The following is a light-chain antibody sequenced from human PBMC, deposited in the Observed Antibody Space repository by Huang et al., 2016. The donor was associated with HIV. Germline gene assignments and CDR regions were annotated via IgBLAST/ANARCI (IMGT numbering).Light chain of an antibody. CDR2: GAS. J-gene: IGKJ1*01. CDR3: QQYKIWPMT. CDR1: QSAISR. Sequence: EIVMTQSPATLSVSPGERATVSCRASQSAISRLAWYQHKPGQAPRLLIYGASTRATGVSARFSGSGSGVEFTLTISNLQSEDFAVYYCQQYKIWPMTFGQGTKVEIK. V-gene: IGKV3-15*01.